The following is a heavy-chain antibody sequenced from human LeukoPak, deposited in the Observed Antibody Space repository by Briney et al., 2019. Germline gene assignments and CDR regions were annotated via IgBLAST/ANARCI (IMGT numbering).Heavy chain of an antibody. CDR1: GFTFSSYA. CDR3: AKFGTAGPHFDY. CDR2: ISGSGGST. V-gene: IGHV3-23*01. Sequence: PGGSQRLSCAASGFTFSSYAMSWVRQAPGKGLERVSAISGSGGSTYYADSVKGRFTISRDNSKNTLYLQMNSLRAEDTAVYYCAKFGTAGPHFDYWGQGTLVTVSS. D-gene: IGHD6-13*01. J-gene: IGHJ4*02.